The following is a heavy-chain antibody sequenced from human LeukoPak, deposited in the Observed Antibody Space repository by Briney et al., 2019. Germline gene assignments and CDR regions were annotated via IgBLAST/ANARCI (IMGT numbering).Heavy chain of an antibody. CDR3: ARMWGVNYPFDF. D-gene: IGHD3-3*01. J-gene: IGHJ4*02. CDR1: GGSISSGGYY. Sequence: PSQTLSLTCTVSGGSISSGGYYWSWIRQHPGKGLEWIGYIYYSGSTYYNPSLKSRVTISVDTSKNQFSLKLSSVTAADTAVYYCARMWGVNYPFDFWGQGTLVTVSS. V-gene: IGHV4-31*03. CDR2: IYYSGST.